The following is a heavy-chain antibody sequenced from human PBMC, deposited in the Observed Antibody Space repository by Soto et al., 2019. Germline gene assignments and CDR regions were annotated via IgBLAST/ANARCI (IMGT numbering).Heavy chain of an antibody. D-gene: IGHD3-3*01. V-gene: IGHV2-26*01. Sequence: QVTLKESGPVLVKPTETLTLTCTVSGFSLSNARMGVSCIRQPPGKALERIAHIFSNDEKSYSTSLKSRLTISNDTSKSQVVLTMTNMDPVDTATYYCARMGYDFCSGYYPFDYWGQGTLVTVPS. CDR3: ARMGYDFCSGYYPFDY. J-gene: IGHJ4*02. CDR2: IFSNDEK. CDR1: GFSLSNARMG.